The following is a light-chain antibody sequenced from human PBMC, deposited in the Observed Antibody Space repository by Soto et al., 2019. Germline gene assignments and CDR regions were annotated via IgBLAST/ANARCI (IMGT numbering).Light chain of an antibody. CDR3: QQYSNWPQT. Sequence: EIVMTHSPATLSVSPGERATLSCRASQSVSSNLAWYLQKPGQAPRLLIYGASTRATGIPARFSGSGSGTEFTLTISSLQSEDFAVYFCQQYSNWPQTFGQGTKV. V-gene: IGKV3-15*01. J-gene: IGKJ1*01. CDR1: QSVSSN. CDR2: GAS.